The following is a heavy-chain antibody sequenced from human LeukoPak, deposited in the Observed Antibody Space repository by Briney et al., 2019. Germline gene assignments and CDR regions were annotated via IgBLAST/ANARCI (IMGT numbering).Heavy chain of an antibody. J-gene: IGHJ4*02. V-gene: IGHV3-74*01. Sequence: GGSLRLSCAAPGFTFSTYWMHWVRQAPGTGLVWVSLINSDGSSTNYADSVKGRFTISRDNAKNTLYLQMNSLRAEDTAVYYCATDVPAVTIFGYWGQGTLVTVSS. CDR3: ATDVPAVTIFGY. D-gene: IGHD2-2*01. CDR1: GFTFSTYW. CDR2: INSDGSST.